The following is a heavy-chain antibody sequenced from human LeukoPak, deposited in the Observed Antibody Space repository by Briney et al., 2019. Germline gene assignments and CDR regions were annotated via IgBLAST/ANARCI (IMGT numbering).Heavy chain of an antibody. J-gene: IGHJ6*02. V-gene: IGHV3-20*04. D-gene: IGHD6-13*01. CDR3: ARDLSSSWFYYYGMDV. CDR1: GFTFDDYG. Sequence: GGSLRLCCAASGFTFDDYGMSWVRQAPGKGLEWVSGINWNGGSTGYADSVKGRFTISRDNAKNSLYLQMNSLRAEDTALYYCARDLSSSWFYYYGMDVCGQGTTVTVSS. CDR2: INWNGGST.